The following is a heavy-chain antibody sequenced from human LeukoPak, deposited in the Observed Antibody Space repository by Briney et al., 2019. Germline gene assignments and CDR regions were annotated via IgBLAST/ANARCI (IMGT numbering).Heavy chain of an antibody. CDR1: GFTFSSYA. Sequence: PGASLRLSCAASGFTFSSYAMSWVRQAPGKGLEWVSAISGSGGSTYYADSVRGRFTISRDNSKNTLYLQMNSLRAEDTAVYYCAKASDYDFPIGPGNYYYYGMDVWGQGTTVTVSS. V-gene: IGHV3-23*01. D-gene: IGHD3-3*01. CDR2: ISGSGGST. J-gene: IGHJ6*02. CDR3: AKASDYDFPIGPGNYYYYGMDV.